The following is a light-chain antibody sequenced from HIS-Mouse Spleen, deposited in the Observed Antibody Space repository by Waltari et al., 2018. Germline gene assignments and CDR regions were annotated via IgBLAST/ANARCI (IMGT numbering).Light chain of an antibody. CDR3: CSYAGSSTFVV. J-gene: IGLJ2*01. CDR1: SSDVGSYIL. CDR2: EGS. Sequence: QSALTQPASVSGSPGQSIPISCTGTSSDVGSYILVSWYQQHPGKAPKLMIYEGSKRPSGVSNRFSGSKSGNTASLTISGLQAEDEADYYCCSYAGSSTFVVFGGGTKLTVL. V-gene: IGLV2-23*01.